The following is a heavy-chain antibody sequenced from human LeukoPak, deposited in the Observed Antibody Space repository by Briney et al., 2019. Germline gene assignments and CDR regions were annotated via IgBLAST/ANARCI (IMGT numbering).Heavy chain of an antibody. V-gene: IGHV3-21*01. Sequence: GGSLRLSCAASGFTFSSYSMNWVRQAPGKGLEWVSSISSSSSYIYYADSVKGRFTISRDNAKNSLYLQMNSLRAEDTAVYYCARGPRPDYYYGMDVWGQGTTVTVSS. CDR2: ISSSSSYI. J-gene: IGHJ6*02. CDR3: ARGPRPDYYYGMDV. CDR1: GFTFSSYS.